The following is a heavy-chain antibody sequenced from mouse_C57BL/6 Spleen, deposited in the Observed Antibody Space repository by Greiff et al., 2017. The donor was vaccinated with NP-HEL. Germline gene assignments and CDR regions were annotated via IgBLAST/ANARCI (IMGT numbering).Heavy chain of an antibody. D-gene: IGHD3-3*01. Sequence: VQLQQSGPELVKPGASVKISCKASGYTFTDYYMNWVKQSHGKSLEWIGDINPNNGGTSYNQKFKGKATLTVDKSSSTAYMELRSLTSEDSAVYYCARYRDSYAMDYWGQGTSVTVSS. CDR2: INPNNGGT. CDR1: GYTFTDYY. V-gene: IGHV1-26*01. J-gene: IGHJ4*01. CDR3: ARYRDSYAMDY.